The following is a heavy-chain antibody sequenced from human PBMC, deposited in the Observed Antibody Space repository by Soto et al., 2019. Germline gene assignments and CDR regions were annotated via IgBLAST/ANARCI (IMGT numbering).Heavy chain of an antibody. J-gene: IGHJ4*01. CDR1: GDSVSSNSAG. CDR2: TYYRSKWYY. CDR3: ARGEQYSGRIFDY. Sequence: PSQTLSLTCAITGDSVSSNSAGWSWVRQSPSRGLEWLGRTYYRSKWYYEYAVSVRGRITINPDTSKNQYSLQLNSVTHEETAVYFCARGEQYSGRIFDYWGQGSLVTVSS. D-gene: IGHD1-26*01. V-gene: IGHV6-1*01.